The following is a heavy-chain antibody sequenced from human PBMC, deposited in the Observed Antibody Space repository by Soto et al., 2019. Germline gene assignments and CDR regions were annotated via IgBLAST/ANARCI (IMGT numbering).Heavy chain of an antibody. CDR3: GLYSDYVWGSIGYGMDV. CDR2: IIPIFGTA. J-gene: IGHJ6*02. CDR1: GGTFSSYA. Sequence: QVQLVQSGAEVKKPGSSVKVSCKASGGTFSSYAISWVRQAPGQGLEWMGGIIPIFGTANYAQKFQGRVTITADKSTSTAFMELSSLRSEDPAVYYCGLYSDYVWGSIGYGMDVWGQGTTVTVSS. V-gene: IGHV1-69*06. D-gene: IGHD3-16*01.